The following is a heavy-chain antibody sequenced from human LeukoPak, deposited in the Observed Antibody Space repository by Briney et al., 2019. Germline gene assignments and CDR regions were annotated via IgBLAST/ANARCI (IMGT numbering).Heavy chain of an antibody. CDR2: INHSGST. J-gene: IGHJ3*02. D-gene: IGHD1-26*01. V-gene: IGHV4-34*01. CDR3: ARVGGSYSLSAFDI. CDR1: GGSFSGYY. Sequence: SETLSLTCAVYGGSFSGYYWSWIRQPPGKGLEWIGEINHSGSTNYNPSLKSRVTIPVDTSKNQFPLKLSSVTAADTAVYYCARVGGSYSLSAFDIWGQGTMVTVSS.